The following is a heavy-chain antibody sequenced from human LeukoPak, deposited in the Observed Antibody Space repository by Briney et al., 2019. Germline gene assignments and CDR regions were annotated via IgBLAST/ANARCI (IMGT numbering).Heavy chain of an antibody. J-gene: IGHJ6*04. V-gene: IGHV3-11*04. CDR1: GFTFGDYY. Sequence: GGSLRLSCAASGFTFGDYYMNWIRQAPGKGLEWVAYISGSGTTLFYAESVKGRFTISRDNAKNSLYLQMNSLRAEDTAVYYCAELGITMIGGVWGKGTTVTISS. D-gene: IGHD3-10*02. CDR2: ISGSGTTL. CDR3: AELGITMIGGV.